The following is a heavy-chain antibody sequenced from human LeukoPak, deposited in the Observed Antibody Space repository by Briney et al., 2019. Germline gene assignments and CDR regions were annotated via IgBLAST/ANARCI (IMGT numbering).Heavy chain of an antibody. D-gene: IGHD3-22*01. CDR3: ARPGGSSGYYDAFDF. CDR1: GYSFTSYW. J-gene: IGHJ3*01. CDR2: IYPGDSDT. Sequence: GKSLKISCKGSGYSFTSYWIGWVRQMPGKGLEWMGIIYPGDSDTRYSPSFQGQVTISADKSISTAFLQWSSLKASDTAMYYCARPGGSSGYYDAFDFWGQGTMVTVSS. V-gene: IGHV5-51*01.